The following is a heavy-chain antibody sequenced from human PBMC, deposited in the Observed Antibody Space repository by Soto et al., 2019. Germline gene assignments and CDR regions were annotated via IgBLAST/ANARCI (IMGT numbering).Heavy chain of an antibody. CDR2: ISPSSTYV. CDR1: GFTFSLYS. V-gene: IGHV3-21*01. CDR3: EFAVLSPEVSLDT. Sequence: GALRLSCAASGFTFSLYSMDWVRQAPGKGLEWVSSISPSSTYVYYADSVKGRFTNSRDNAKNSFYLQMNSLRVEDKALYYCEFAVLSPEVSLDTWGQGTLVTVSS. D-gene: IGHD1-20*01. J-gene: IGHJ5*02.